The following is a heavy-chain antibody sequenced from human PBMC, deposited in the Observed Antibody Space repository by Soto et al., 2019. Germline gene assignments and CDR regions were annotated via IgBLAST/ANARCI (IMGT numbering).Heavy chain of an antibody. CDR2: IHYSGST. CDR3: ARSSFYYDPSGYAVAWFDP. D-gene: IGHD3-22*01. Sequence: SETLSLTCTVAGDSVSSGTYYWSWIRQPPGKGLEWIGNIHYSGSTNYNPSLKSRVTMSVDTSKNQFSLKLTFVTAADTAMFYCARSSFYYDPSGYAVAWFDPWGQGTQVTVYS. CDR1: GDSVSSGTYY. J-gene: IGHJ5*02. V-gene: IGHV4-61*01.